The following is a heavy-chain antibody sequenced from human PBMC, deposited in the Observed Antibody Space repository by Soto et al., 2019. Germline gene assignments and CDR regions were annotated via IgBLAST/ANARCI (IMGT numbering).Heavy chain of an antibody. V-gene: IGHV3-73*01. J-gene: IGHJ4*02. D-gene: IGHD3-22*01. CDR3: TRQYDSRGYDY. CDR1: GFNFSDSA. CDR2: IRSKANSYAT. Sequence: HPGGSLRLSCVASGFNFSDSAVHWVRQASGKGLEWIGRIRSKANSYATIYAASVKGSFSISRDDSKNTAYLEMNSLKAEDTAVYYCTRQYDSRGYDYWGQGTQVTVSS.